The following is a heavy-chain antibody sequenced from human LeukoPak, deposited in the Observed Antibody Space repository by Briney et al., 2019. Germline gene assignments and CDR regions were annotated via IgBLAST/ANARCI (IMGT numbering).Heavy chain of an antibody. CDR1: GYTFTGYY. Sequence: ASVKVSCKASGYTFTGYYMHWVRQAPGQGLEWMGRINPNSGGTNYAQKFQGRVTMTRDTSISTAYMELSRLRSDDTAVYYRATLLDYDILTGYYNWFDPWGQGTLVTVSS. V-gene: IGHV1-2*06. CDR3: ATLLDYDILTGYYNWFDP. J-gene: IGHJ5*02. CDR2: INPNSGGT. D-gene: IGHD3-9*01.